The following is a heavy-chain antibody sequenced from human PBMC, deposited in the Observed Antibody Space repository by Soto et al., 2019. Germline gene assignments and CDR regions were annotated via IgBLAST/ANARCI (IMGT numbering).Heavy chain of an antibody. CDR2: ISYDGGKK. Sequence: QVQLVESGGGVVQPGRSLRLSCAASGFTFTDYALHWVRQAPGKGLEWVAVISYDGGKKYYADSVKGRFTISRDNSKNTVYLQMNSLRVEDTAVYYCARDTSLDSSGPTYYYYYGIDVWGQGTTVTVSS. CDR1: GFTFTDYA. CDR3: ARDTSLDSSGPTYYYYYGIDV. D-gene: IGHD3-22*01. V-gene: IGHV3-30-3*01. J-gene: IGHJ6*02.